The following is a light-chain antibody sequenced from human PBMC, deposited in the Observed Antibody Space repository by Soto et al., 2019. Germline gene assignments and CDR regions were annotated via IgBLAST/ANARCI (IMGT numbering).Light chain of an antibody. V-gene: IGKV3-15*01. Sequence: IVMTQSPATLSVSPGERATLSCRASQSVGSNLAWYQQKPGQTPRLLIYGASTGATGIPARFSGSGSGTEFTLTISSLQSEDFVVYYCHQYNNWPRTFGQGTKVDIK. CDR1: QSVGSN. CDR2: GAS. J-gene: IGKJ1*01. CDR3: HQYNNWPRT.